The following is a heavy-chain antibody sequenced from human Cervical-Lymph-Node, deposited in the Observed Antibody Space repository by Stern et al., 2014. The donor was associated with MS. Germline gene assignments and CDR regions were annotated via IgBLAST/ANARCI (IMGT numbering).Heavy chain of an antibody. CDR1: GVSLSTSGMR. Sequence: ESGPALVKPTQTLTLTCTLSGVSLSTSGMRASWIRQPPGKDPEWLARIDWDDDKFYSTSLKTRLTISKDTSKNQVVLTMTNMDPVDTATYYCARSRYGGNSAFDIWGQGTMVTVSS. CDR2: IDWDDDK. J-gene: IGHJ3*02. D-gene: IGHD4-23*01. CDR3: ARSRYGGNSAFDI. V-gene: IGHV2-70*04.